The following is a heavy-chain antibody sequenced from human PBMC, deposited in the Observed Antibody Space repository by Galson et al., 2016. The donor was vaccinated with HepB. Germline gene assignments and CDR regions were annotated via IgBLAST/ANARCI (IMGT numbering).Heavy chain of an antibody. D-gene: IGHD6-19*01. Sequence: QSGAEVKKPGESLKISCKTSGYTFTSYWIAWVRQKPGKGLEWMGIIYPGDSETRYSPSFEGQVTISADTSINTAHLHWSSLKASDTGMDYCVRRPVVAGTGFFDPWGQGTLVTVSS. CDR2: IYPGDSET. CDR1: GYTFTSYW. CDR3: VRRPVVAGTGFFDP. V-gene: IGHV5-51*01. J-gene: IGHJ5*02.